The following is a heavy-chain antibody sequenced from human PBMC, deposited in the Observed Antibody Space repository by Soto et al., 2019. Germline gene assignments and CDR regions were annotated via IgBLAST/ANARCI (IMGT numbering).Heavy chain of an antibody. CDR1: GFTFSSYG. CDR2: IWYDGSNK. J-gene: IGHJ4*02. D-gene: IGHD6-25*01. CDR3: ARQYSSAENLYYFDY. V-gene: IGHV3-33*01. Sequence: QVQLVESGGGVVQPGRSLRLSCAASGFTFSSYGMHWVRQAPGKGLEWVAVIWYDGSNKYYADSVKGRFTISRDNSKNTLYLQMNSLRAEDTAVYYCARQYSSAENLYYFDYWGQGTLVSVSS.